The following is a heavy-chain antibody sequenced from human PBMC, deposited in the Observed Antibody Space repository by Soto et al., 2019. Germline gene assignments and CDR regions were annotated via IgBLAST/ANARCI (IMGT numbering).Heavy chain of an antibody. V-gene: IGHV1-69*01. J-gene: IGHJ6*02. CDR1: GGTFSSYA. Sequence: QVQLVQSGAEVKKPGSSVKVSCKASGGTFSSYAISWVRQAPGQGLEWMGGIIPIFGTANYTQKFQGRVTITADESTSTAYMELSSLRSEDTAVYYCERDSVAAAGDYYYGIDVWGQGTTVTVSS. CDR3: ERDSVAAAGDYYYGIDV. CDR2: IIPIFGTA. D-gene: IGHD6-13*01.